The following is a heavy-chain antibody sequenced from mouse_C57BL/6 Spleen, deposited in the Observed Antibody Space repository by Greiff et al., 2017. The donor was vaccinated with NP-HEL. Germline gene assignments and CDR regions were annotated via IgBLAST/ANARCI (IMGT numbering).Heavy chain of an antibody. CDR2: IDPSDSYT. D-gene: IGHD1-1*01. CDR3: AREGGRIFDY. CDR1: GYTFTSYW. Sequence: QVQLQQPGAELVMPGASVKLSCKASGYTFTSYWMHWVKQRPGQGLEWIGEIDPSDSYTNYNQKFKGKSTLTVDKSSSTAYMQLSSLASEDSAVYYSAREGGRIFDYWGQGTTLTVSS. J-gene: IGHJ2*01. V-gene: IGHV1-69*01.